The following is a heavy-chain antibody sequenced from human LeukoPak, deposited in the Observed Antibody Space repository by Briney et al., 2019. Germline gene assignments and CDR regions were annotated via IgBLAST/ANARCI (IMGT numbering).Heavy chain of an antibody. D-gene: IGHD5-12*01. V-gene: IGHV4-59*01. CDR2: IYYSGST. CDR1: GGSISSYY. Sequence: SETLSHTCTVSGGSISSYYWSWIRQPPGKGLEWIGYIYYSGSTNYNPSLKSRVTISVDTSKNQFSLKLSSVTAADTAVYYCARVLVGEWLVDYWGQGTLVTVSS. J-gene: IGHJ4*02. CDR3: ARVLVGEWLVDY.